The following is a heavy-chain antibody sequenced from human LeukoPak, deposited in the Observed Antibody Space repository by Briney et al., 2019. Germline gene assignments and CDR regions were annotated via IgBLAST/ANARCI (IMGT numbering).Heavy chain of an antibody. CDR3: ARDPTY. V-gene: IGHV4-59*01. CDR2: VYYTGST. CDR1: GDSINSYY. J-gene: IGHJ4*02. Sequence: SETLSLTCTVSGDSINSYYWTWIRQAPGKGLEWIGYVYYTGSTNYSPSLKSRVSISIDPSKNQFSLKLTSVTAADTAAYYCARDPTYWGQGILVTVSS.